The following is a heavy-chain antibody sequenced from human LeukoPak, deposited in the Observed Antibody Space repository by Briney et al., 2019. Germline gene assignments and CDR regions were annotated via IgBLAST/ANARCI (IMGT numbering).Heavy chain of an antibody. J-gene: IGHJ4*02. Sequence: ASVKVSCKASGYSFSKYGMSWVRQAPGQGLEWMGWVSTNNSNTNYAQKIQGRAAMTTDTPTSTGYMELRSLRSEDTAVYYCVISYYDATGYYDYWGQGTLVSVSS. D-gene: IGHD3-22*01. CDR3: VISYYDATGYYDY. CDR1: GYSFSKYG. V-gene: IGHV1-18*01. CDR2: VSTNNSNT.